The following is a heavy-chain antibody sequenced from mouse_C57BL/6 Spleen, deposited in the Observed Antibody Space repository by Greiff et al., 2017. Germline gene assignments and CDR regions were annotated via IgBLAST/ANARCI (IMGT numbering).Heavy chain of an antibody. D-gene: IGHD1-1*01. CDR2: IDPSDSYT. CDR1: GYTFTSYW. CDR3: ARGYYGSSYAMDY. J-gene: IGHJ4*01. V-gene: IGHV1-69*01. Sequence: QVQLQQPGAELVMPGASVKLSCKASGYTFTSYWMHWVKQRPGQGLEWIGEIDPSDSYTTYNQKFKGKSTLTVDKSSSTAYMQLSILSAEDSVVYYCARGYYGSSYAMDYWGQGTSVTVSS.